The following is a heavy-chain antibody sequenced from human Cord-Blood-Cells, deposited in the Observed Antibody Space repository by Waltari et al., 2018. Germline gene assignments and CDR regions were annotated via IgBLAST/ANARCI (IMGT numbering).Heavy chain of an antibody. D-gene: IGHD3-16*02. V-gene: IGHV1-69*01. Sequence: VQLVQSGAEVRKPRSSGKASCKASGGTFPSYAISRATHSPAQGLEWMGEIIPILGTAKQAQKCQARVTIPADESTRTAYWELSRLRSEDTVVYYCARDYPTPRPPSDAFDIWGQGTMVTVSS. CDR3: ARDYPTPRPPSDAFDI. CDR2: IIPILGTA. J-gene: IGHJ3*02. CDR1: GGTFPSYA.